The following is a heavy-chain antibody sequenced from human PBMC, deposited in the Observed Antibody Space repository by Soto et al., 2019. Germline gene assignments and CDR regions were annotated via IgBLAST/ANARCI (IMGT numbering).Heavy chain of an antibody. J-gene: IGHJ4*02. CDR2: IIPIFGTA. Sequence: GASVKVSCKASGGTFSSYAISWVRQAPGQGLEWMGGIIPIFGTANYAQKFQGRVTITADKSTSTAYMELSSLRSEDTAVYYCARDAKGHRSGYYSFDYWGQGTLVTVSS. V-gene: IGHV1-69*06. D-gene: IGHD3-22*01. CDR3: ARDAKGHRSGYYSFDY. CDR1: GGTFSSYA.